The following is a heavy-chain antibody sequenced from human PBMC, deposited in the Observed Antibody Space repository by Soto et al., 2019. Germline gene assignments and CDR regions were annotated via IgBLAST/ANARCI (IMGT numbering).Heavy chain of an antibody. Sequence: ASVKVSCKASGYTFTSYYMHWVRQAPGQGLEWMGIINPSGGSTSYAQKFQGRVTMTRDTSTSTVYMELSSLRSEDTAVYYCARDGARIAVAGNYYGMDVWGQGTTVTVPS. D-gene: IGHD6-19*01. CDR3: ARDGARIAVAGNYYGMDV. CDR1: GYTFTSYY. J-gene: IGHJ6*02. CDR2: INPSGGST. V-gene: IGHV1-46*01.